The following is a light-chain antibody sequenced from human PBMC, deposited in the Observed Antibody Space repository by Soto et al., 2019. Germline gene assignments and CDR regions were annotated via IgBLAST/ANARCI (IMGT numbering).Light chain of an antibody. V-gene: IGKV3-20*01. CDR1: QSVSSSY. CDR2: GAS. CDR3: QQYGSSPPIT. J-gene: IGKJ5*01. Sequence: EIVLTQSPGTLSLSPGERATLSCRASQSVSSSYLAWYQQKPGQAPRLLIYGASSRATGIPDRLSGSESGTDFTLTISRLEPEDFAVYYCQQYGSSPPITFGQGTRLEIK.